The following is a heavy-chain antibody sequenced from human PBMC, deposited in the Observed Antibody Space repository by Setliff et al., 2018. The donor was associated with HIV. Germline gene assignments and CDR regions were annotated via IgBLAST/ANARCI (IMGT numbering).Heavy chain of an antibody. CDR1: GGSLSGYH. Sequence: SETLSLTCAVYGGSLSGYHWSWIRQSPGKGLEWIGEINHSGSTNYNPSLKSRVIISIDTSKKQFSVKLTSVTAADTATYYCAAPRGMSTILVYWGQGSLVTVSS. V-gene: IGHV4-34*01. CDR2: INHSGST. D-gene: IGHD3-9*01. CDR3: AAPRGMSTILVY. J-gene: IGHJ4*02.